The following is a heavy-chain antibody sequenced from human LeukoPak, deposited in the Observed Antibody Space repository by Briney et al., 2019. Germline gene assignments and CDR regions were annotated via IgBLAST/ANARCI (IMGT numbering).Heavy chain of an antibody. CDR3: ARSPQDHGGNCFNH. V-gene: IGHV1-8*01. D-gene: IGHD4-23*01. CDR2: INPGNGAT. CDR1: GYAFTTYD. Sequence: ASVKVSRKASGYAFTTYDINWVRQAPGQGLEWMAWINPGNGATGYAQTFQDRITVTSDTSTDTVYMELASLTSNDTATYYCARSPQDHGGNCFNHWGLGSLVTVSP. J-gene: IGHJ4*02.